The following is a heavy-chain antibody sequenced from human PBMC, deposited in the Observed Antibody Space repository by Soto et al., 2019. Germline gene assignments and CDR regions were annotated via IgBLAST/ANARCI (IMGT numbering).Heavy chain of an antibody. V-gene: IGHV3-23*01. D-gene: IGHD6-6*01. CDR3: AKDRGSLYTSSSPLDF. CDR2: ISASGGST. J-gene: IGHJ4*02. Sequence: GGSLRLSCAASGFTFTNYAMTWVRQAPGKGLEWVSGISASGGSTYYADSVKGRFTISRDNSKNTLFLQMNSLRAEDTALYYCAKDRGSLYTSSSPLDFWGQGTLVTVSS. CDR1: GFTFTNYA.